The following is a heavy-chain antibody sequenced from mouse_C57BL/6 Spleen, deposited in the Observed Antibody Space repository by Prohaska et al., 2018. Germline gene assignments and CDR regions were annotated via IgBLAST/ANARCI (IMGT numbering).Heavy chain of an antibody. CDR2: IDPETGGT. D-gene: IGHD4-1*01. CDR3: TGDFWGYFDV. J-gene: IGHJ1*03. CDR1: GYTFTDYE. V-gene: IGHV1-15*01. Sequence: QVQLQQSGAELVRPGASVTLSCKASGYTFTDYEMHWVKQTPVHGLEWIGAIDPETGGTAYNQKFKGKAILTADKSSSTAYMELRSLTSEDSAVYYCTGDFWGYFDVWGTGTTVTVSS.